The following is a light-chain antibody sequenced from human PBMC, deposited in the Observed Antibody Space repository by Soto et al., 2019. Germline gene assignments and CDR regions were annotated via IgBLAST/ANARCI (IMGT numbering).Light chain of an antibody. V-gene: IGKV3-15*01. CDR1: QSVSSN. Sequence: EIVLMQVAATLLKTPGERATLSCRASQSVSSNLAWYQQKPGQAPRLLIYGASTRATGIPARFSGSGSGTEFTLTISSLQSEDFAVYYCQQYNNWPGTFGQGTRWIS. J-gene: IGKJ1*01. CDR3: QQYNNWPGT. CDR2: GAS.